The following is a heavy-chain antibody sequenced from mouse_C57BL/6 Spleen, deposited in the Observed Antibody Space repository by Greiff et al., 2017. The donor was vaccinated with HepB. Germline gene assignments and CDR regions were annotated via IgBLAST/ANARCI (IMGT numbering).Heavy chain of an antibody. D-gene: IGHD1-1*01. CDR2: ISDGGSYT. Sequence: EVKLMESGGGLVKPGGSLKLSCAASGFTFSSYAMSWVRQTPEKRLEWVATISDGGSYTYYPDNVKGRYTISRDNAKNNLYLQMSHLKSEDTAMYYCASLITTAYYFDYWGQGTTLTVSS. J-gene: IGHJ2*01. CDR1: GFTFSSYA. V-gene: IGHV5-4*03. CDR3: ASLITTAYYFDY.